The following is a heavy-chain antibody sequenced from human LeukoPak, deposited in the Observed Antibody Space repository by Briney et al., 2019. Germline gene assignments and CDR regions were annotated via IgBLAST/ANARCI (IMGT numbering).Heavy chain of an antibody. Sequence: ASVTVSCKASGGTFSSYAFSWVRQAPGQGLEWMGGIIPIFGTANYAQKFQGRVTITADESTSTAYMELSSLRSEDTAVYYCARATMVRGVGYYGMDVWGQGTTVTVSS. D-gene: IGHD3-10*01. CDR2: IIPIFGTA. J-gene: IGHJ6*02. V-gene: IGHV1-69*13. CDR1: GGTFSSYA. CDR3: ARATMVRGVGYYGMDV.